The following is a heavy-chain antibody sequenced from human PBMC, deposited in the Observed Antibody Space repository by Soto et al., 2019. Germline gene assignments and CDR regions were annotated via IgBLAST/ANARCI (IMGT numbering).Heavy chain of an antibody. CDR1: GFTFSDYY. CDR3: ARASYGDYDQYDYYMDV. D-gene: IGHD4-17*01. CDR2: ISSSGSTI. V-gene: IGHV3-11*01. J-gene: IGHJ6*03. Sequence: PGGSLSLSCAASGFTFSDYYMSWIRQAPGKGLEWVSYISSSGSTIYYADSVKGRFTISRDNAKNSLYLQMNSLRAEDTAVYYCARASYGDYDQYDYYMDVWGKGTTVTVSS.